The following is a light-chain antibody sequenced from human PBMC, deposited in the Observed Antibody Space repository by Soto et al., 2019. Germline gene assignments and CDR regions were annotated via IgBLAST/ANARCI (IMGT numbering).Light chain of an antibody. CDR2: AAS. V-gene: IGKV1D-12*01. J-gene: IGKJ1*01. CDR1: QAISTW. CDR3: QQAHSFPRT. Sequence: DIQMTQSPSSVSASVGDRVTITCRASQAISTWLAWYQQKPGKAPKLLIYAASNLQTGVPSRFSGSGSGTDFTLTFSSPKPEDVATYYCQQAHSFPRTFVHGTKVEIK.